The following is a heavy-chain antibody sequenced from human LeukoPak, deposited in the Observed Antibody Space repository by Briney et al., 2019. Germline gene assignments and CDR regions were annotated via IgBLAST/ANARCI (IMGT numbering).Heavy chain of an antibody. J-gene: IGHJ4*02. V-gene: IGHV4-4*07. CDR1: GGSISSYY. CDR2: IHNSGST. Sequence: PSETLSLTCTVSGGSISSYYWSWIRQPAGKGLEWIGRIHNSGSTNYNPSLKSRVTISVDTSKNQFSLKLSSVTAADTAVYYCARLVYEYPYYFDYWGQGTVVTVSS. D-gene: IGHD5/OR15-5a*01. CDR3: ARLVYEYPYYFDY.